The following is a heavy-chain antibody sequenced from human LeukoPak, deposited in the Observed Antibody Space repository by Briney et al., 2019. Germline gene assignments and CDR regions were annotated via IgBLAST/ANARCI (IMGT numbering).Heavy chain of an antibody. CDR2: IYYSGST. Sequence: SETLSLTCTVFGGSISSYYWSWIRQPPGKGLEWIGYIYYSGSTNYNPSLKSRVTISVDTSKNRFSLKLSSVTAADTAVYYCARGYSSSSPLDYWGQGTLVTVSS. V-gene: IGHV4-59*01. CDR1: GGSISSYY. D-gene: IGHD6-6*01. J-gene: IGHJ4*02. CDR3: ARGYSSSSPLDY.